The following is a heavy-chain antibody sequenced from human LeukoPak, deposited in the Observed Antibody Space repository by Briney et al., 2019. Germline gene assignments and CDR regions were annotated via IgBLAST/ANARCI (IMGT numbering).Heavy chain of an antibody. V-gene: IGHV4-39*01. CDR2: IYYSGST. D-gene: IGHD3-22*01. Sequence: SETLSLTCTVSGGSIRSSYYYWGWIRQPPGKGLEWIGSIYYSGSTYYNPSLKSRVTISVDTSKNQFSLKLSSVTTADTAVYYCARVLMATYCYDSSPHWGQGTLVTVSS. CDR1: GGSIRSSYYY. CDR3: ARVLMATYCYDSSPH. J-gene: IGHJ4*02.